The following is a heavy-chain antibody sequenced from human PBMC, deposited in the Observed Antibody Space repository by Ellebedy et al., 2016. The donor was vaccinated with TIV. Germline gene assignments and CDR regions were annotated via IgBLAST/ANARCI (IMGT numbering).Heavy chain of an antibody. J-gene: IGHJ4*02. V-gene: IGHV4-59*01. CDR3: ARGRRYYYDSSGYYWDY. Sequence: MPSETLSLTCTVSGGSISSYYWSWIRQPPGKGLEWIGYIYYSGSTTYNPSLKSRVTISVDTSKNQFSLKLSSVTAADTAVYYCARGRRYYYDSSGYYWDYWGQGTLVTVSS. D-gene: IGHD3-22*01. CDR2: IYYSGST. CDR1: GGSISSYY.